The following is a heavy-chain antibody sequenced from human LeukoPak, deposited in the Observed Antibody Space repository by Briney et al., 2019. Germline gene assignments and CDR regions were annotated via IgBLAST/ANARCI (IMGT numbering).Heavy chain of an antibody. CDR1: GYTFTSYW. CDR3: ARGYYYDSSGYPDY. CDR2: IYPGDSDT. J-gene: IGHJ4*02. V-gene: IGHV5-51*01. D-gene: IGHD3-22*01. Sequence: GGSLRLSCKGSGYTFTSYWIGWVRQMPGKGLEWMGIIYPGDSDTRYSPPFQGQVTISADKSINTAYLPWSTLKASDTAMYYCARGYYYDSSGYPDYWGQGTLVTVSS.